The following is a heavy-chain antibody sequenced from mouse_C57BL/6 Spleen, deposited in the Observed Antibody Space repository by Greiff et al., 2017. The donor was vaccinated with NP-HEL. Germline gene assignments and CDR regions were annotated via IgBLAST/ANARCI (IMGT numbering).Heavy chain of an antibody. Sequence: VQLQQSGAELVRPGASVKMSCKASGYTFTSYTMHWVKQRPGQGLEWIGYINPSSGYTKYNQKFKDKATLTVDKSSSTAYMQLSSLTSADSAVYYCARHHGYYEAMDYWGQGTSVTVSS. J-gene: IGHJ4*01. CDR2: INPSSGYT. V-gene: IGHV1-4*01. CDR1: GYTFTSYT. D-gene: IGHD2-3*01. CDR3: ARHHGYYEAMDY.